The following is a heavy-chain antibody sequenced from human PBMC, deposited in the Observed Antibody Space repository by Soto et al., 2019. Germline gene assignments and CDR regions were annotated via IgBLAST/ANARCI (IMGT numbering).Heavy chain of an antibody. CDR2: IFYSGNT. D-gene: IGHD6-19*01. CDR3: ARATLGAVAADY. CDR1: GGSISTYY. Sequence: PSENLSLTCTVSGGSISTYYWSWIRQPPGKGLEWIGWIFYSGNTDYNPSLKSRVTMSVDTSNNQSSLSLKLNYVTAADTAVYYCARATLGAVAADYCGQGTLVIVSS. V-gene: IGHV4-59*01. J-gene: IGHJ4*02.